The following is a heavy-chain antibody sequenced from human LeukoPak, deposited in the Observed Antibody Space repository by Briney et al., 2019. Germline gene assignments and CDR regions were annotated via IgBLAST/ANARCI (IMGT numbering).Heavy chain of an antibody. J-gene: IGHJ4*02. CDR1: GYTFTGYY. D-gene: IGHD3-16*01. CDR3: ATSEDYVWGNLDY. V-gene: IGHV1-2*06. Sequence: ASVKVSCKASGYTFTGYYMYWVRQAPGQGLEWMGRINPNSGGTNYAQKFQGRVTMTEDTSTDTAYMELSSLRSEDTAVYYCATSEDYVWGNLDYWGQGTLVTVSS. CDR2: INPNSGGT.